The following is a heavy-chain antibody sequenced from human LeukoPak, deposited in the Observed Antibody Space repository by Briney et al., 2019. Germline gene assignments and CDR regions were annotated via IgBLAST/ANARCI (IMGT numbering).Heavy chain of an antibody. CDR3: ARDISAAAFDY. CDR2: IFYSGST. Sequence: PSETLSLTCTVSGGSISSSRYYWGWIRQPPGKGLEWIGSIFYSGSTYYNPSLKSRVTISVDTSKNQFSLKLSSVTAADTAVYYCARDISAAAFDYWGQGTLVTVSS. J-gene: IGHJ4*02. CDR1: GGSISSSRYY. D-gene: IGHD6-13*01. V-gene: IGHV4-39*02.